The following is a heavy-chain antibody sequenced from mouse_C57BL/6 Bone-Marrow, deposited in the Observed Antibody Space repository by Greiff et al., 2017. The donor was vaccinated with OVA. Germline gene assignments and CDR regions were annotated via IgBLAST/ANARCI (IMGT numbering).Heavy chain of an antibody. CDR1: GYTFTSYW. CDR2: IDPSDSYT. J-gene: IGHJ3*01. CDR3: ARRYDGYYVLSFAY. Sequence: QVQLQQPGAELVRPGTSVKLSCKASGYTFTSYWMHWVKQRPGQGLEWIGVIDPSDSYTNYNQKFKVKATLTVDTSSSTAYMQLSSLTSEDSAVYYCARRYDGYYVLSFAYWGQGTLVTVSA. V-gene: IGHV1-59*01. D-gene: IGHD2-3*01.